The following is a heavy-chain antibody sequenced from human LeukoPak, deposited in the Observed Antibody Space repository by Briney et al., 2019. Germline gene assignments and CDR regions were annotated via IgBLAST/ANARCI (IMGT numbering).Heavy chain of an antibody. CDR1: GFTFSSYA. CDR2: ISGSGGST. J-gene: IGHJ4*02. V-gene: IGHV3-23*01. CDR3: AKASNWGTSKAPLYYFDY. D-gene: IGHD7-27*01. Sequence: SGGSLRLSCAASGFTFSSYAMSWVRQAPGKGLEWVSAISGSGGSTYYADSVKGRFTISRDNSKNTLYLQMNSLRAEDTAVYYCAKASNWGTSKAPLYYFDYWGQGTLVTVSS.